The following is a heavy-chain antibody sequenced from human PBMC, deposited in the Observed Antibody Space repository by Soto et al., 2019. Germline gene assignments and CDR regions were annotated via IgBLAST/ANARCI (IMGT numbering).Heavy chain of an antibody. J-gene: IGHJ4*02. CDR2: IYYSGST. Sequence: PSETLSLTCTVSGGSISSNSYYWGWIRQPPGKGLEWIGSIYYSGSTYYNPSLKSRVTISVDTSENQFSLKLSSVTAADTAVYYCARHTPAISISDHWGQGTLVTVSS. V-gene: IGHV4-39*01. CDR3: ARHTPAISISDH. CDR1: GGSISSNSYY. D-gene: IGHD2-15*01.